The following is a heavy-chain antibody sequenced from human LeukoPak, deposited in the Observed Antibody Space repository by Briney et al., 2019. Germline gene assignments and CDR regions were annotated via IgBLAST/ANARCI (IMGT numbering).Heavy chain of an antibody. CDR1: GFTFDDYA. D-gene: IGHD2-8*01. CDR3: ARDLESGYCTNGVCSYFDY. CDR2: ISWNSGSM. Sequence: GRSLRLSCAASGFTFDDYAMHWVRQAPGKGLEWVSGISWNSGSMGYADSVKGRFTISRDNAKNSLYLQMDSLRAEDTALYYCARDLESGYCTNGVCSYFDYWGQGTLVTVSS. V-gene: IGHV3-9*01. J-gene: IGHJ4*02.